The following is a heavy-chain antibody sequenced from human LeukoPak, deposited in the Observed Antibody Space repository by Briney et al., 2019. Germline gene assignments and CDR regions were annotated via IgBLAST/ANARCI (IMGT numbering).Heavy chain of an antibody. Sequence: PGGSLRLSCAASGFTFNNYEMNWLRQAPGKGLEWASYISGGGDTIYYADSVKGRFTISRDSVKSSLYLQMNSLRAEDTAVYFCARKIAGTTYFGNWGQRTLVTVSS. J-gene: IGHJ4*02. CDR1: GFTFNNYE. CDR2: ISGGGDTI. CDR3: ARKIAGTTYFGN. D-gene: IGHD1-7*01. V-gene: IGHV3-48*03.